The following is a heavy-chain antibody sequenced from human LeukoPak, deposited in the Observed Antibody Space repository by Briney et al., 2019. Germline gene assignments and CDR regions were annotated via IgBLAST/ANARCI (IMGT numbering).Heavy chain of an antibody. CDR2: INTNSGGT. J-gene: IGHJ4*02. CDR3: ARDLGLSSVAQFDY. D-gene: IGHD5-12*01. V-gene: IGHV1-2*02. CDR1: GYTFTGYY. Sequence: ASVKVSCKASGYTFTGYYMHWGRQAPGHGLEWMGWINTNSGGTNYAQKFQGRVTMTRDTSISTAYMELSRLRSDDTAVYYCARDLGLSSVAQFDYWGQGTLVTVSS.